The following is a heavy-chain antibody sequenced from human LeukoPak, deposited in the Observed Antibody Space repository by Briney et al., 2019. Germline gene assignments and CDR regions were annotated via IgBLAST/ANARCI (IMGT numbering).Heavy chain of an antibody. V-gene: IGHV3-30*04. CDR3: AKADENYYYYYYLDV. CDR1: GFNFNNHV. Sequence: PGTSLRLSCAASGFNFNNHVMHWVRQAPGKGLEWLAVISSDGSSKYYADCAKGRFTLSRDNSQNTLYLQMNSLRSEDTAVYYCAKADENYYYYYYLDVWGKGTTVTVSS. J-gene: IGHJ6*03. CDR2: ISSDGSSK.